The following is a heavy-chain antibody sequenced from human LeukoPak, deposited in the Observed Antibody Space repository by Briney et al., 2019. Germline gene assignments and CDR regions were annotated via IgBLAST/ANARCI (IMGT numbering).Heavy chain of an antibody. CDR3: ARGLYSSGWSPDY. Sequence: GASVKVSCKASGYTFTSYGISWVRQAPGQGLEWMGWINPNSGGTNYAQKFQGRVTMTRDTSISTAYMELSRLRSDDTAVYYCARGLYSSGWSPDYWGQGTLVTVSS. J-gene: IGHJ4*02. D-gene: IGHD6-19*01. V-gene: IGHV1-2*02. CDR1: GYTFTSYG. CDR2: INPNSGGT.